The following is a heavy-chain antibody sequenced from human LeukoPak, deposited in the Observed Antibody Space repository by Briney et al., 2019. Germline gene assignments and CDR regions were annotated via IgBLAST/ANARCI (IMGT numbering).Heavy chain of an antibody. J-gene: IGHJ4*02. CDR1: GFSVSGNY. Sequence: GGSLRLSCAASGFSVSGNYMSWVRQAPGKGLEWVSVIYSGGNTYYADSVKGRFTISRDHSKNTVYLQMNSLRDEDTALYYCAKDILGWSFDTWGQGTLVTVSS. CDR3: AKDILGWSFDT. V-gene: IGHV3-53*01. D-gene: IGHD4-23*01. CDR2: IYSGGNT.